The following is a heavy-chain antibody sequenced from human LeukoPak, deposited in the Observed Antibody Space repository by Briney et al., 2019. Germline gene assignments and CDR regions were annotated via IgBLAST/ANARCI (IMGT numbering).Heavy chain of an antibody. Sequence: PSETLSLTCTVSGDSISGYYWTWIRQPPGKGLEWIGYVHYSGSTNYNPSLKSRVTISVDKSKNQFSLKLSSVTAADTAVYYCARQDILTGSPFDPWGQGTLVTVSS. D-gene: IGHD3-9*01. J-gene: IGHJ5*02. V-gene: IGHV4-59*08. CDR1: GDSISGYY. CDR2: VHYSGST. CDR3: ARQDILTGSPFDP.